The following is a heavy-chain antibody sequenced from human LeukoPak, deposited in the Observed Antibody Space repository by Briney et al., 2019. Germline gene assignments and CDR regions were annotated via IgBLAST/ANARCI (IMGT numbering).Heavy chain of an antibody. Sequence: ASVKVSCKASGYTFISYFIHWERQAPGQGLEWMGMINPNGGDTSYSQNFQGRVTMTTDTSTSTVYMELSSLRSEDTALYYCARVRNWSYDYWGQGTLVTVST. D-gene: IGHD1-7*01. CDR3: ARVRNWSYDY. J-gene: IGHJ4*02. V-gene: IGHV1-46*01. CDR1: GYTFISYF. CDR2: INPNGGDT.